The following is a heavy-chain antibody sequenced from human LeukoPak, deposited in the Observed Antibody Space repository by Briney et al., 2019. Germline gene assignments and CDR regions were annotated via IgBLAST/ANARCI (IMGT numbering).Heavy chain of an antibody. D-gene: IGHD6-13*01. CDR2: IRYDGSNK. J-gene: IGHJ6*03. Sequence: GGSLRLSCAASGFTFSSYGMHWDRQAPGKGLKWVAYIRYDGSNKYYADSVKGRFTISRDNSKNTLCLEMNSLRAEDTAVYYCASDKTAQLDNYYYYMDVWGKGTTVTISS. V-gene: IGHV3-30*02. CDR1: GFTFSSYG. CDR3: ASDKTAQLDNYYYYMDV.